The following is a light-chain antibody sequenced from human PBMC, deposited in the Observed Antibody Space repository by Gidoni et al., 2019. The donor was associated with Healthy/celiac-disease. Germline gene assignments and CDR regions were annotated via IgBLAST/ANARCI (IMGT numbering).Light chain of an antibody. CDR2: GAS. J-gene: IGKJ1*01. CDR1: QSVSSSY. V-gene: IGKV3-20*01. CDR3: QQYGSSPRT. Sequence: EIVLTQSPGTLSLSPGERATLSCRASQSVSSSYLAWYQHKPGQAPRLLIYGASSRATGIPDRFSGSGSGTDFTLTISRLEPEAFAVYYCQQYGSSPRTFGPGTKVEIK.